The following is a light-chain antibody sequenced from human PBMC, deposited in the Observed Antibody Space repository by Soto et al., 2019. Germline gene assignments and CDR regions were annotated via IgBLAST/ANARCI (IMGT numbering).Light chain of an antibody. CDR3: AAWDDSLKRV. CDR2: SNN. V-gene: IGLV1-44*01. CDR1: SSNIGSNT. J-gene: IGLJ2*01. Sequence: QSVLTQPPSASGTPGQRVTISCSGSSSNIGSNTVNWYQQLPGTAPKLHIYSNNQRPSGVPDRFSGSKSGTSASLAISGLQSEDEADYYCAAWDDSLKRVFGGGTKVTVL.